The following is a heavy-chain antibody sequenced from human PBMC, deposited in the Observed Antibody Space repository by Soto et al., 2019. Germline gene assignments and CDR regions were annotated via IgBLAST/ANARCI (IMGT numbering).Heavy chain of an antibody. CDR3: AREVGATGY. Sequence: EVQLVESGGGLVQPGGSLRLSCVASGFTFNSHTMNWVRQTPGKGLEWLSYISDSSSTIYYADSVKGRFTISRDNAKNSLYLQMNSLRADDTAVYYCAREVGATGYWGQGTLVTVSS. D-gene: IGHD1-26*01. J-gene: IGHJ4*02. V-gene: IGHV3-48*04. CDR2: ISDSSSTI. CDR1: GFTFNSHT.